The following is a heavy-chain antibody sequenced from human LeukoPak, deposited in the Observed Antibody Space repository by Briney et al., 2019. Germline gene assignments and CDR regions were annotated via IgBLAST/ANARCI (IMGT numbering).Heavy chain of an antibody. CDR1: GFTFSSYW. CDR2: INSDGSST. V-gene: IGHV3-74*01. D-gene: IGHD3-10*01. Sequence: GGSLRLSCAASGFTFSSYWMHWVRQAPGKGLVWVSRINSDGSSTSYADSVKGRFTISRDNAKNTLYLQMNNLRAEDTAIYYCATDSYVSGSYYRLFYWGQGTLVTVSS. J-gene: IGHJ4*02. CDR3: ATDSYVSGSYYRLFY.